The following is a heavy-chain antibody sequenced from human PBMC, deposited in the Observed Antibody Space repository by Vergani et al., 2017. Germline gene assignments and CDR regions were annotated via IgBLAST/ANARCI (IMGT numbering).Heavy chain of an antibody. CDR1: GASVNSYY. V-gene: IGHV4-59*02. Sequence: QVKLQESGPGLVKPSETLFLTCTVSGASVNSYYWSWIRQPPGKGLEWMGYVSFRGDTLYDPSVKGRMTISLNTSSNQFSLYLTSVTAADTAVYYCARSRIYYGAGSPYYWGQGTLVTVSS. CDR2: VSFRGDT. J-gene: IGHJ4*02. CDR3: ARSRIYYGAGSPYY. D-gene: IGHD3-10*01.